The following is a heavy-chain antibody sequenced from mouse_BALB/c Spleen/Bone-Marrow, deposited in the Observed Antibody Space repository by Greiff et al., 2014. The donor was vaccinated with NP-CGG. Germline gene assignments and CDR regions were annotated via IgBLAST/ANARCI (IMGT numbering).Heavy chain of an antibody. D-gene: IGHD2-4*01. CDR3: ARRVYYDYDGGAWFAY. Sequence: QVQLQQSGAELVKPGASVKLSCKASGYTFTSYDINWVRQRPEQGLEWIGWIFPGGGSTKYNEKFKGKATLTTDKSSSTAYMQLSRLTSEDSAVYFCARRVYYDYDGGAWFAYWGQGTLVTVSA. CDR1: GYTFTSYD. V-gene: IGHV1S56*01. CDR2: IFPGGGST. J-gene: IGHJ3*01.